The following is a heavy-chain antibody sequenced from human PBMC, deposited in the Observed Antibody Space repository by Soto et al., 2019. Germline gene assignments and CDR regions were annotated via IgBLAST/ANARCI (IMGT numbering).Heavy chain of an antibody. CDR3: ARDPPYGAGTSGRGGMDV. V-gene: IGHV1-18*04. CDR1: GYSFSSYG. Sequence: VKLVQSETEVKKPGASVKVSCKASGYSFSSYGISWVRQAPGQGLEGMGWISVYSVDTKSTQKLQGRGTMTTDTSTSTGDRDLRRMRSGDTAGEYCARDPPYGAGTSGRGGMDVWGQGTTVIVS. D-gene: IGHD3-10*01. J-gene: IGHJ6*02. CDR2: ISVYSVDT.